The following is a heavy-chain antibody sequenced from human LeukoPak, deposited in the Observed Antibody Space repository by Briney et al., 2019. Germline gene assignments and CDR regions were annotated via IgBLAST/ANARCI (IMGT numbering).Heavy chain of an antibody. Sequence: GASVKVSCKASGGTFSSYAISWVRQAPGQGREWMGGIIPIFGTANYAQKFQGRVTITADESTSTAYMELSSLRSEDTAVYYCARPPRPYYYDSSGYNYGYFDYWGQGTLVTVSS. J-gene: IGHJ4*02. V-gene: IGHV1-69*13. D-gene: IGHD3-22*01. CDR3: ARPPRPYYYDSSGYNYGYFDY. CDR1: GGTFSSYA. CDR2: IIPIFGTA.